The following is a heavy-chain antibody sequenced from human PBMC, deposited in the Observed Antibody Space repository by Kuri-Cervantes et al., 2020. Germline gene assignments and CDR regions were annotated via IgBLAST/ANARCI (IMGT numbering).Heavy chain of an antibody. CDR3: ARGRTWYYDILTGYLFDY. V-gene: IGHV3-30-3*01. D-gene: IGHD3-9*01. CDR1: GFIFSDYA. CDR2: VSDDGSNR. J-gene: IGHJ4*02. Sequence: GESLKISCAASGFIFSDYAIHWVRQAPGKGLEWVAVVSDDGSNRIYADSVKGRFTISRDNSKKTLYLQMTSLTTEDTAVYYCARGRTWYYDILTGYLFDYWGQGTLVTVSS.